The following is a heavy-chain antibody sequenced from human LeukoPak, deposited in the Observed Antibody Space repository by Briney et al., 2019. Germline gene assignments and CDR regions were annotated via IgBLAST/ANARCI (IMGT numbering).Heavy chain of an antibody. J-gene: IGHJ4*02. CDR3: ATASTWELRLNY. CDR1: GGTFSSYA. Sequence: ASVKVSCKASGGTFSSYAISWVRQAPGQGLEWMGRIIPILNIANYAQKFQGRVTITADKSTSTAYMELSSLRSEDTAVYYCATASTWELRLNYWGQGTLVTVSS. V-gene: IGHV1-69*04. D-gene: IGHD1-26*01. CDR2: IIPILNIA.